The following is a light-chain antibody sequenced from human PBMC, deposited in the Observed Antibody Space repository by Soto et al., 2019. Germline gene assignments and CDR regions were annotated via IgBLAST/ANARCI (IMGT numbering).Light chain of an antibody. J-gene: IGKJ1*01. CDR3: QQYNAWRT. CDR1: QSVSSN. V-gene: IGKV3-15*01. Sequence: EIVMTQSPATLSVSPGERATLSCRASQSVSSNLAWYQQKPGQAPRLLIYGASTRATGIPARFSGSESGTEFTLTISSLQSEDFAVYYCQQYNAWRTFGQGTKVEIK. CDR2: GAS.